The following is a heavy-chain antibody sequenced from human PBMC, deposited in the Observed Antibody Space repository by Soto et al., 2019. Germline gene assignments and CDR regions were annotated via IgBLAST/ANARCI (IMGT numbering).Heavy chain of an antibody. CDR3: AKTRWIEGDVLDY. CDR2: ISYDGSNK. Sequence: GGSLRLSCAASGFTFSSYGMHWVRQAPGKGLEWVAVISYDGSNKYYADSVKGRFTISRDNSKNTLYLQMNSLRAEDTAVYYCAKTRWIEGDVLDYWGQGTLVTVSS. V-gene: IGHV3-30*18. J-gene: IGHJ4*02. CDR1: GFTFSSYG. D-gene: IGHD2-21*02.